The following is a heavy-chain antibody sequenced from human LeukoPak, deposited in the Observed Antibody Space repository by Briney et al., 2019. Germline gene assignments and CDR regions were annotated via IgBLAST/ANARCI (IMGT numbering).Heavy chain of an antibody. Sequence: GGSLRLSCAASGFTVSSNYMSWVRQAPGKGLVWVSRINSDGSSTSYADSVKGRFTISRDNAKNTLYLQMNSLRAEDTAVYYCARGYGPLDPWGEGTLVTVSS. CDR3: ARGYGPLDP. CDR1: GFTVSSNY. D-gene: IGHD3-10*01. CDR2: INSDGSST. J-gene: IGHJ5*02. V-gene: IGHV3-74*01.